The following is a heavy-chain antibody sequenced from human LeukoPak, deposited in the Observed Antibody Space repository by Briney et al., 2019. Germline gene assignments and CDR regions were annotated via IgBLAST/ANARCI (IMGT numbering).Heavy chain of an antibody. Sequence: SETLSLTCTVSGGSISGSSYYWGWIRQPPGKGLEWIGSIYYSGNTYYNPSLMSRVTISVDTSKNQFSLNLSSVTAADTAVYYCARAPHFFDISGSRYYFDYWGQGTLVTVSS. J-gene: IGHJ4*02. CDR1: GGSISGSSYY. CDR2: IYYSGNT. V-gene: IGHV4-39*07. CDR3: ARAPHFFDISGSRYYFDY. D-gene: IGHD3-22*01.